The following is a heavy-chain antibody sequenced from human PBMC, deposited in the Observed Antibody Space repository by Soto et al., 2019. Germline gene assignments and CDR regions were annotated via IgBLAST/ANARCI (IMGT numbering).Heavy chain of an antibody. CDR2: VLPLYNKA. V-gene: IGHV1-69*14. CDR3: ARDQGGSLLSTWFDI. J-gene: IGHJ5*02. D-gene: IGHD1-26*01. Sequence: VQLTQSEAQLKQPGSSMKGSCQTSGYNFELYSLNWERQVPGLRPEWLGVVLPLYNKAIYPPQFQGRVTINADSSTKTVSLKMTSLRSDDSAIYFCARDQGGSLLSTWFDIWGQGTPVTVSP. CDR1: GYNFELYS.